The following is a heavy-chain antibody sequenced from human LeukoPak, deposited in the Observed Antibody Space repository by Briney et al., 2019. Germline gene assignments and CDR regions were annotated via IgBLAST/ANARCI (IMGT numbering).Heavy chain of an antibody. CDR2: INHSGST. CDR1: GGSFSGYY. CDR3: ARGTAVAGSFYY. J-gene: IGHJ4*02. Sequence: MPSETLSLTCAVYGGSFSGYYWSWIRQPPGKGLEWIGEINHSGSTNYNPSLKSRVTITVDTTKNQFSLKLSSETAADRSVYYCARGTAVAGSFYYWGQGTLVTVSS. V-gene: IGHV4-34*01. D-gene: IGHD6-19*01.